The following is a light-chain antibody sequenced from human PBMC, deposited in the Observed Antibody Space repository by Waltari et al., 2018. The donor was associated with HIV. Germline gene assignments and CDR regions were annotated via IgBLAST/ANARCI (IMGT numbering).Light chain of an antibody. Sequence: QSVVTQPPSVSGTPGQWVTISCSGSSSNIGSNHVKWYQHLPGTAPKLLIYNNNHRPSGVPDRFSGSKSGTSASLAISGLQSEDEADYFCAAWHDSLNGPVFGGGTKLTVL. J-gene: IGLJ3*02. V-gene: IGLV1-44*01. CDR2: NNN. CDR3: AAWHDSLNGPV. CDR1: SSNIGSNH.